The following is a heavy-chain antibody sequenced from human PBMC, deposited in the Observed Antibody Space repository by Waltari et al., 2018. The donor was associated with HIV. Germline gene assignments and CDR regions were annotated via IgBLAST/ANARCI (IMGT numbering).Heavy chain of an antibody. CDR3: ALATTNLYVIDY. D-gene: IGHD5-12*01. V-gene: IGHV3-30*03. Sequence: QVQLVESGGGVVQPGRSLRLSCAASGFTFSSYGMHWVRQAPGKGLEWVAVISYDGSNKYYADSVKGRFTISRDNSKNTLYLQMNSLRAEDTAVYYCALATTNLYVIDYWGQGTLVTVSS. CDR2: ISYDGSNK. J-gene: IGHJ4*02. CDR1: GFTFSSYG.